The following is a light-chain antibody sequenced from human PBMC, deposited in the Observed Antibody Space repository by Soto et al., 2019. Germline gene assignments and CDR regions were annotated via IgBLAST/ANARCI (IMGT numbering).Light chain of an antibody. CDR1: QSLLHSNGYNY. Sequence: DIVMTQSPLSLPVTPGEPASISCRSSQSLLHSNGYNYLDWYLQKPGQSPQLLISLGSNRASGVPDRFSGSGSGTDFTLTISRVEAEDVGVYYCMEDLQSPLTFGGGTKVEIK. CDR3: MEDLQSPLT. V-gene: IGKV2-28*01. J-gene: IGKJ4*01. CDR2: LGS.